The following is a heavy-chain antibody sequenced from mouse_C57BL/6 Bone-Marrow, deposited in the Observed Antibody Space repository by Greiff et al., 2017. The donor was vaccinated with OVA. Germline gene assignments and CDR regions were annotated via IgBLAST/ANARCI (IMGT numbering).Heavy chain of an antibody. CDR2: IYPGSGNT. J-gene: IGHJ1*03. Sequence: VKLQESGAELVRPGASVKLSCKASGYTFTDYYINWVKQRPGQGLEWIARIYPGSGNTYYNEKFKGKATLTAEKSSSTAYMQLSSLTSEDSAVYFCARFYDGYYVDFDVWGTGTTVTVSS. CDR3: ARFYDGYYVDFDV. CDR1: GYTFTDYY. D-gene: IGHD2-3*01. V-gene: IGHV1-76*01.